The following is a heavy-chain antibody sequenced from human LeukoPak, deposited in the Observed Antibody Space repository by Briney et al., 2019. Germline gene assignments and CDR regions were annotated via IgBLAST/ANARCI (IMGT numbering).Heavy chain of an antibody. CDR1: GYTFTTSW. CDR2: VYPGGSDT. Sequence: GESLKISCKGSGYTFTTSWIGWVRQMPGKGLEWMGIVYPGGSDTRYSPSFQGQVTISADKSISTAYLQWSSLKASDTAMYYCARWGRAVSGLSRHTFDYWGQGTLVTVSS. D-gene: IGHD3-16*01. CDR3: ARWGRAVSGLSRHTFDY. V-gene: IGHV5-51*01. J-gene: IGHJ4*02.